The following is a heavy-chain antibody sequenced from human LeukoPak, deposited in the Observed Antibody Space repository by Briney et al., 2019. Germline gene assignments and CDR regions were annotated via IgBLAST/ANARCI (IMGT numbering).Heavy chain of an antibody. CDR2: VSDSGST. J-gene: IGHJ4*02. CDR3: ARETSGTSKIDS. V-gene: IGHV4-34*01. Sequence: SETLSLTCAVYGGSFSDYYWHWIRQPPGKGLEWIGSVSDSGSTTYNPSPSLKSRVTISVDTSKNQFSLKLSSVTAADTAVYHCARETSGTSKIDSWGQGTLVTVSS. CDR1: GGSFSDYY. D-gene: IGHD3-10*01.